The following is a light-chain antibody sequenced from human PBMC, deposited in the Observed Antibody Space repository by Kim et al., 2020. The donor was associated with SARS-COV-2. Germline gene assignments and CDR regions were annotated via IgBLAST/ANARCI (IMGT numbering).Light chain of an antibody. CDR1: NIGSEN. Sequence: SYELTQPLSVSVALGQTARINCGGNNIGSENVHWYQQKPGQAPVLVIYRDTNRPSGIPERFSGSNSGNTATLTITRAQAGDEADYYCQVWDSSAGVFGGGTKLTVL. V-gene: IGLV3-9*01. CDR3: QVWDSSAGV. J-gene: IGLJ3*02. CDR2: RDT.